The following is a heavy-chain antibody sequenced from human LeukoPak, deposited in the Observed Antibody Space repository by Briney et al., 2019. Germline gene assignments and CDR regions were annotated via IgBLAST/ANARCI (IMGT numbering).Heavy chain of an antibody. CDR2: MNPISGNT. V-gene: IGHV1-8*01. D-gene: IGHD6-13*01. CDR3: ASGRLQLEHVFYCYYYMDV. J-gene: IGHJ6*03. Sequence: ASVKVSCKASGYTFTSYDINWVQQATGQGLEWMGWMNPISGNTGYAQKFQGRVTMTRKTSISTAYMELSSLRSEDTAAYYCASGRLQLEHVFYCYYYMDVSGKGTTVTVS. CDR1: GYTFTSYD.